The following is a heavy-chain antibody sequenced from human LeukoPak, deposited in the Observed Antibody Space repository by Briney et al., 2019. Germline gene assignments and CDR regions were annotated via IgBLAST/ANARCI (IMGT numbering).Heavy chain of an antibody. J-gene: IGHJ4*02. D-gene: IGHD6-13*01. CDR2: IRYDGSNK. CDR3: AKEVDSSRALNY. Sequence: PGGSLRLSCAASGFTFSSYGMQWVRQASGKGLEWVAFIRYDGSNKFYADSVKGRFTISRDNSNNTLYLQMNSLRAEDTAVYYCAKEVDSSRALNYWGQGTLVIVSS. V-gene: IGHV3-30*02. CDR1: GFTFSSYG.